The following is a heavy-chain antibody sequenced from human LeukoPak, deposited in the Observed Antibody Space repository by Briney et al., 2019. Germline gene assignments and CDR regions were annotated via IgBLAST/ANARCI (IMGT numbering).Heavy chain of an antibody. CDR1: GFTFSSYS. CDR3: AKASRVAGLLDFDY. V-gene: IGHV3-23*01. CDR2: ISGSGGST. D-gene: IGHD6-19*01. Sequence: GGSLRLSCAASGFTFSSYSMNWVRQAPGKGLEWVSAISGSGGSTYYADSVKGRFTISRDNSKNTLYLQMNSLRAEDTAVYYCAKASRVAGLLDFDYWGQGTLVTVSS. J-gene: IGHJ4*02.